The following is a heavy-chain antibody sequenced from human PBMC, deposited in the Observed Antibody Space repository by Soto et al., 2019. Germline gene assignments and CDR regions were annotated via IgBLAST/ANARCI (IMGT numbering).Heavy chain of an antibody. J-gene: IGHJ5*02. D-gene: IGHD3-10*01. CDR2: ISSSGSTI. Sequence: GGSLRLSCAASGFTFSDYYMSWIRQAPGKGLEWVSYISSSGSTIYYADSVKGRFTISRDNAKNSLYLQMNSLRAEDTAVYHCARVNASLWTRAHWLDPWGQGSLVTVSS. V-gene: IGHV3-11*01. CDR1: GFTFSDYY. CDR3: ARVNASLWTRAHWLDP.